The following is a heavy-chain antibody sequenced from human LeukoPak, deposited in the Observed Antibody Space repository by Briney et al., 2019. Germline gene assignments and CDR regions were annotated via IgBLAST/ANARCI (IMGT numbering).Heavy chain of an antibody. J-gene: IGHJ4*02. V-gene: IGHV1-2*02. Sequence: GASVKVSCKAFGYTFTGYYMRWVRQAPGHGLEWMGWINPNSGSRSYAQKFQGRVTMTRDTSISTAYMELSRLKSDDTAVYYCARGDGYSYGYLGYWGQGTLVTVSS. D-gene: IGHD5-18*01. CDR1: GYTFTGYY. CDR2: INPNSGSR. CDR3: ARGDGYSYGYLGY.